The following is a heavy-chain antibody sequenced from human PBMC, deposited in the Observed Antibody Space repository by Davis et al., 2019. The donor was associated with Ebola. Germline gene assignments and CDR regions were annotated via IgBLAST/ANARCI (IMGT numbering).Heavy chain of an antibody. CDR3: TSITMVQGVMPDY. J-gene: IGHJ4*02. Sequence: GGSLRLSCAASGFTFSSYWMSWVRQAPGKGLEWVANIKQDGSEKYYVDSVKGRFTISRDNAKNSLYLQMNSLRAEDTAVYYCTSITMVQGVMPDYWGQGTLVTVSS. CDR1: GFTFSSYW. CDR2: IKQDGSEK. D-gene: IGHD3-10*01. V-gene: IGHV3-7*03.